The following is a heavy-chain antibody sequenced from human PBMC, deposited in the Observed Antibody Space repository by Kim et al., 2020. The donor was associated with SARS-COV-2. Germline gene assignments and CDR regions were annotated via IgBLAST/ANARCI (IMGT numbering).Heavy chain of an antibody. Sequence: GRSTNNADSVKGRFTISRDNAKNTLYLQMNSLRAEDTAVYYCASTNWFDPWGQGTLVIVSS. V-gene: IGHV3-74*01. CDR2: GRST. CDR3: ASTNWFDP. J-gene: IGHJ5*02.